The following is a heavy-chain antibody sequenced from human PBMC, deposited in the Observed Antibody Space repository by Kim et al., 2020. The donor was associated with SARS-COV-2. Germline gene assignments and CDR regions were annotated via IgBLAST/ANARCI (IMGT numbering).Heavy chain of an antibody. J-gene: IGHJ4*02. CDR2: IIPILGIA. Sequence: SVKVSCKASGGTFSSYAISWVRQAPGQGLEWMGRIIPILGIANYAQKFQGRVTITADKSTSTAYMELSSLRSEDTAVYYCARAPPGGGYSYGYTVLDYWGQGTLVTVSS. D-gene: IGHD5-18*01. CDR3: ARAPPGGGYSYGYTVLDY. CDR1: GGTFSSYA. V-gene: IGHV1-69*04.